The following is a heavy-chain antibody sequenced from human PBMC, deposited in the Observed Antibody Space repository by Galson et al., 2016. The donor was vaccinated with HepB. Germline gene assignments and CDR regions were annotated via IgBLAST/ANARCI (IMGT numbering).Heavy chain of an antibody. CDR2: IKPDGSEK. V-gene: IGHV3-7*01. CDR3: ARNSEGWD. Sequence: SLRLSCAASGFTFSTFWMAWVRQAPGKGLEWVANIKPDGSEKYYVDSVEGRFTISRDNAKNLLYLQMNSLRAEDAAVYHCARNSEGWDWGQGTLVTVSS. J-gene: IGHJ4*02. D-gene: IGHD1-26*01. CDR1: GFTFSTFW.